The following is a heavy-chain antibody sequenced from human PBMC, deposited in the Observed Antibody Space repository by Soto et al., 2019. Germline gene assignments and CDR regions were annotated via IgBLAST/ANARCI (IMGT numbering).Heavy chain of an antibody. Sequence: DVRLLESGGGLVQPGGSLRLSCAASGFTFSSYSMSWVRQAPGKGLEWVSTIGTSASTYYGDSVRGRFTISRDNSRNTLYLQMNSLRAEDTAVYYCAVISRYCTRSNCDWGQGTLVTVSS. D-gene: IGHD2-8*01. CDR3: AVISRYCTRSNCD. V-gene: IGHV3-23*01. CDR2: IGTSAST. J-gene: IGHJ4*02. CDR1: GFTFSSYS.